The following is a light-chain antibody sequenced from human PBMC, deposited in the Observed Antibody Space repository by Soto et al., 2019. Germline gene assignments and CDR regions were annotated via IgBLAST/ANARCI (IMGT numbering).Light chain of an antibody. CDR1: SSDIGAYNF. CDR3: TSWTTSTTMV. V-gene: IGLV2-14*03. J-gene: IGLJ2*01. CDR2: DVN. Sequence: QSALTQPASVSGSPGQSVTISCTGTSSDIGAYNFVSWYQQHPGKAPKLMLYDVNIRPSGVSNRFSGSKSGNTASLTISGLQEEDEDDYYCTSWTTSTTMVFGGGTKLTVL.